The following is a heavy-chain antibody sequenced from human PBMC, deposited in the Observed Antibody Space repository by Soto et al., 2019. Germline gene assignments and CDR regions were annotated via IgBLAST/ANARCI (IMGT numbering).Heavy chain of an antibody. J-gene: IGHJ6*03. V-gene: IGHV3-74*01. CDR2: INSDGSST. Sequence: GGSLRLSCAASGFTFSSYWMHWVRQAPGKGLVWVSRINSDGSSTSYADSVKGRFTISRDNAKNTLYLQMNSLRAEDTAVYYCARDRGGLLGKRYYYYYYMDVWGKGTTVTVSS. CDR1: GFTFSSYW. D-gene: IGHD3-16*01. CDR3: ARDRGGLLGKRYYYYYYMDV.